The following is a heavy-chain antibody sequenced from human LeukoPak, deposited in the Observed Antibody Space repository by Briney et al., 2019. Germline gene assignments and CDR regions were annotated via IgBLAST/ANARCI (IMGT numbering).Heavy chain of an antibody. D-gene: IGHD3-22*01. CDR1: GYTFTGYY. V-gene: IGHV1-46*01. CDR3: ARFHYDSSGYSSH. Sequence: ASVKVSCKASGYTFTGYYMHWVRQAPGQGLEWMGIINPSGGSTRYAQKFQGRVTMTRDMSTSTVYMELSSLRSEDTAVYYCARFHYDSSGYSSHWGQGTLVTVSS. J-gene: IGHJ4*02. CDR2: INPSGGST.